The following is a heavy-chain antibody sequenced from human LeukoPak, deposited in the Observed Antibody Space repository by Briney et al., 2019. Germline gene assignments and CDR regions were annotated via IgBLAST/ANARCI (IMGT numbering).Heavy chain of an antibody. D-gene: IGHD3-22*01. CDR1: GSTFSTYN. Sequence: PGGSLRLSCAASGSTFSTYNMNWVRQAPGKGLEWVSSGSSNSFYNYYADSVKGRFTISRDNAKNSLYLQMNSLRADDTAVYYCARELRGYYDSSGYLDYWGQGTLVTVSS. CDR2: GSSNSFYN. V-gene: IGHV3-21*01. J-gene: IGHJ4*02. CDR3: ARELRGYYDSSGYLDY.